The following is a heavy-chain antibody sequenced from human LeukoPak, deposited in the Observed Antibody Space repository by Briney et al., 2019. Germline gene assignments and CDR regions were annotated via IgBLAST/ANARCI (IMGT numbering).Heavy chain of an antibody. V-gene: IGHV3-64D*06. J-gene: IGHJ4*02. Sequence: GGSLRLSCSASGFTFSSYAMHWVRQAPGEGLQFVSAISSNGGSTLYADSVKGRFIISRDNSKNTLSLQMNGLRPEDMAVYYCVKRGRYDDYAYEYWGQGTLVTVSS. D-gene: IGHD4-17*01. CDR1: GFTFSSYA. CDR2: ISSNGGST. CDR3: VKRGRYDDYAYEY.